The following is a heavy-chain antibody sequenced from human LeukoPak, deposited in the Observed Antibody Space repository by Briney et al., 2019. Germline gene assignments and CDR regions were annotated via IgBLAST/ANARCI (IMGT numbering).Heavy chain of an antibody. Sequence: PGGSLRLSCAASGFTFSSYAMSWVRQAPGKGLEWVSAISGSGGSTYYAASVKGRFTISRDNSKNTLYLQMNSLRAEDTAVYYCARGPSFQYYYGSGSSYFDYWGQGTLVTVSS. CDR3: ARGPSFQYYYGSGSSYFDY. V-gene: IGHV3-23*01. J-gene: IGHJ4*02. CDR2: ISGSGGST. CDR1: GFTFSSYA. D-gene: IGHD3-10*01.